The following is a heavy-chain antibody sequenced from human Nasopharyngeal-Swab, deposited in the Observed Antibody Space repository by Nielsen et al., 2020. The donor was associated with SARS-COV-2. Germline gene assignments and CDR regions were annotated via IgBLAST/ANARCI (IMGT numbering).Heavy chain of an antibody. Sequence: GESLKISCAASGFTFSSYAMHWVRQAPGKGLEWVAVISYDGSNKYYADSVKGRFTISRDNSKNTLYLQMNSLRAEDTAVYYCARDSYGLDYWGQGTLVTVSS. CDR3: ARDSYGLDY. CDR1: GFTFSSYA. D-gene: IGHD5-18*01. J-gene: IGHJ4*02. V-gene: IGHV3-30-3*01. CDR2: ISYDGSNK.